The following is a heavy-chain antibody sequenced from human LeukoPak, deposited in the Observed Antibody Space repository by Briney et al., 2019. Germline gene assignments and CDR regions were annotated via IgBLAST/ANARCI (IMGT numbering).Heavy chain of an antibody. J-gene: IGHJ6*03. D-gene: IGHD3-3*01. Sequence: SESLSLTCTVSGYSISSGYYWGWIRRPPGKGREWIGSIYHGGSTYYNPSLKSRVTISVDTSKNQFSLKLSSVTAADTAVYYCARAENDFWSGYHLNYYYYYMDVWGKGTTVTVSS. CDR1: GYSISSGYY. CDR2: IYHGGST. CDR3: ARAENDFWSGYHLNYYYYYMDV. V-gene: IGHV4-38-2*02.